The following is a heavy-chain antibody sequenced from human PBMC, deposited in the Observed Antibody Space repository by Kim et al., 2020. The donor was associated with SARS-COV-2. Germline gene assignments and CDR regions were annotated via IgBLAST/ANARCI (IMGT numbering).Heavy chain of an antibody. CDR3: ASADYGGGYCRGGICSPLEGYYYGMAV. V-gene: IGHV3-74*01. Sequence: GGSLRLSCAASGLPFSTYWMHWVRQYPGEGLVWVSRIKNDGTITNYADSVKGRFTTSRDNAKNTLYLQLDSLGVEDTAVYYCASADYGGGYCRGGICSPLEGYYYGMAVGRGGTTVTVP. D-gene: IGHD2-15*01. CDR2: IKNDGTIT. J-gene: IGHJ6*02. CDR1: GLPFSTYW.